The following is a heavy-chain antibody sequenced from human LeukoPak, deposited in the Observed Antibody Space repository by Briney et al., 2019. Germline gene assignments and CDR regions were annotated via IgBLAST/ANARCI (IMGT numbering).Heavy chain of an antibody. V-gene: IGHV3-15*01. Sequence: PGGSLRLSCAASGFTFSNAWMSWVRQGPGKGLEWVGRIKSKTDGGTTDYAAPVKGRFTISRDDSKNTLYLQMNSLKTEDTAVYYCTTGVPLCSGGSCYFVYWGQGTLVTVSS. CDR1: GFTFSNAW. D-gene: IGHD2-15*01. CDR2: IKSKTDGGTT. J-gene: IGHJ4*02. CDR3: TTGVPLCSGGSCYFVY.